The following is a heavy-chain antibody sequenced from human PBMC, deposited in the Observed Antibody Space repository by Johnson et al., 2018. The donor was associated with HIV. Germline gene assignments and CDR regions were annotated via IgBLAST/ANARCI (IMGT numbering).Heavy chain of an antibody. CDR1: GFNFSNYG. Sequence: QVQLVESGGGVVQPGGSLRLSCVASGFNFSNYGMHWVRQAPGKGLEWVAFIRYDGNNRNYADSVKGRFSISRENSKNTLYLQMNRLRTEETALYYCAKLVGATHPLDIWGQGTMVTVSS. D-gene: IGHD1-26*01. CDR3: AKLVGATHPLDI. V-gene: IGHV3-30*02. J-gene: IGHJ3*02. CDR2: IRYDGNNR.